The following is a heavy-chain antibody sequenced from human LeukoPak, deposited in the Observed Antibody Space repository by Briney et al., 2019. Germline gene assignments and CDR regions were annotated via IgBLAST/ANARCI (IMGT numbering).Heavy chain of an antibody. D-gene: IGHD6-13*01. V-gene: IGHV3-30*18. CDR1: GFTFSSYG. Sequence: GGSLRLSCAASGFTFSSYGMHWVRQAPGKGLEWVAVISYDGSNKYYADSVKGRFTISRDNSKNTLYLQMNSLRAEDTAVYYCAKVIAAAGPKDYYGMDVWSQGTTVTVSS. CDR3: AKVIAAAGPKDYYGMDV. J-gene: IGHJ6*02. CDR2: ISYDGSNK.